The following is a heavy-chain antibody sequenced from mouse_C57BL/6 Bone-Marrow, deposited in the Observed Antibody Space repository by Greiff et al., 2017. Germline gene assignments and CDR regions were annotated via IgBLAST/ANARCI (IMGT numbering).Heavy chain of an antibody. J-gene: IGHJ2*01. CDR2: INPGSGGT. V-gene: IGHV1-54*01. D-gene: IGHD2-2*01. CDR1: GYAFTNYL. CDR3: ARSRLRRLDY. Sequence: VQLHQSGAELVRPGTSVTVSCKASGYAFTNYLIEWVKQRPGHGLEWIGVINPGSGGTNYNEKFKGKATLTADKSSSTAYMQLRSLTSEDSAVYFCARSRLRRLDYGGQGTTLTVSS.